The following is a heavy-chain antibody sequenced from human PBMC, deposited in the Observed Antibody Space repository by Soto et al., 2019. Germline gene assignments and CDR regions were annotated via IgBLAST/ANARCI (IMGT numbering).Heavy chain of an antibody. CDR1: GFIFSSYW. J-gene: IGHJ4*02. Sequence: PGGSLRLSCAASGFIFSSYWMHWVRQAPGKGLVWVSRINRDGSSTDYADSVKGRFTISRDNAKNTLYLQMNSLRAEDTAVYYCSRVPYRSQLSLGYFDYWGQGTLVTVSS. CDR3: SRVPYRSQLSLGYFDY. V-gene: IGHV3-74*01. CDR2: INRDGSST. D-gene: IGHD5-18*01.